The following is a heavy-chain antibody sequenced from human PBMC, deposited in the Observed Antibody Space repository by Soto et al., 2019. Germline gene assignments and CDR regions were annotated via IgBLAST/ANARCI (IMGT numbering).Heavy chain of an antibody. CDR1: GGSFIGYY. CDR2: INHSGST. D-gene: IGHD2-2*01. J-gene: IGHJ6*02. V-gene: IGHV4-34*01. Sequence: SETLSLTCAVYGGSFIGYYWSWSRQPPGKGLEWIGEINHSGSTNYNPSLKSRVTISVDTSKNQFSLKLSSVTAADTAVYYCARQVPAANYYYYGMDVWGQGTTVTVSS. CDR3: ARQVPAANYYYYGMDV.